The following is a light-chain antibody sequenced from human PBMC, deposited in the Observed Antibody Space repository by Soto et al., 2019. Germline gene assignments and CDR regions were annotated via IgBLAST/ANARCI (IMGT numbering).Light chain of an antibody. J-gene: IGKJ5*01. Sequence: EILMTQSPATLAVSPGERVTLSCRAGQGVTTNFAWYQQKSGQSPRLLIYDVSSRATGVPSRFSGTGSETDFTLTISGLQSEDSAIYFRQQYNNWPFSFGQGTRREIK. CDR1: QGVTTN. CDR2: DVS. CDR3: QQYNNWPFS. V-gene: IGKV3-15*01.